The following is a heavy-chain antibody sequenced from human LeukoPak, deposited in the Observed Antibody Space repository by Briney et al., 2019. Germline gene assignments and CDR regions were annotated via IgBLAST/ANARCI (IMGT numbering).Heavy chain of an antibody. Sequence: GGSLSLSCAASGISFNNYAMTWVRQAPGKGLEWVSGISDSGVSTYYAASVKGRFAISRDNSKNTLYLQMNSLRAEDTAVYYCAKDLGDYGLLTDAFDIWGQGTMVTVSS. V-gene: IGHV3-23*01. CDR1: GISFNNYA. D-gene: IGHD4-17*01. CDR3: AKDLGDYGLLTDAFDI. CDR2: ISDSGVST. J-gene: IGHJ3*02.